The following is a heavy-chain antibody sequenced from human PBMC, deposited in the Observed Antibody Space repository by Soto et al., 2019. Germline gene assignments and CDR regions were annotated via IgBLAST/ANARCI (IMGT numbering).Heavy chain of an antibody. CDR2: ISAYNGNT. J-gene: IGHJ4*02. Sequence: QVQLVQSGAEVKKPGASVKVSCKASGYTFTSYGISWARQAPGQGLEWMGCISAYNGNTNYAQKRQGRVTMTTDTSTSTAYMELSSLRSDDTAVYYCARDSSYGDYHDFNSWGQGTLVAVSS. D-gene: IGHD4-17*01. V-gene: IGHV1-18*01. CDR1: GYTFTSYG. CDR3: ARDSSYGDYHDFNS.